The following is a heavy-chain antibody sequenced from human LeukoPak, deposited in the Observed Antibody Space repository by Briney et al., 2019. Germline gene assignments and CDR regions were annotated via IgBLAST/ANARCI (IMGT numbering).Heavy chain of an antibody. CDR1: GGSFSGYY. V-gene: IGHV4-34*01. CDR3: ARDTWFAP. CDR2: INHSGST. J-gene: IGHJ5*02. Sequence: SETLSLTCAVYGGSFSGYYWSWIRQPPGKGLEWIGEINHSGSTNYNPSLKSRVTISVDTSKNQFSLKLSSVTAADTAVYYCARDTWFAPGGKGTLVTVSS.